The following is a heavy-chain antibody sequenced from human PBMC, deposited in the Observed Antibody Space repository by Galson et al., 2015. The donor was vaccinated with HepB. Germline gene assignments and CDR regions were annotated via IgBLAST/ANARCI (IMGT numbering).Heavy chain of an antibody. CDR1: DSTFSSYT. CDR2: ISTNGATI. D-gene: IGHD4/OR15-4a*01. J-gene: IGHJ6*02. Sequence: SLRLSCVASDSTFSSYTMNWVRQTPGKGLQWRSYISTNGATIHYADSVKGRFTIARDNAKSTMWLQMNSLRAEDTAVYYCATTKFGSGAYWTFDIWGQGTTVTVSS. CDR3: ATTKFGSGAYWTFDI. V-gene: IGHV3-48*04.